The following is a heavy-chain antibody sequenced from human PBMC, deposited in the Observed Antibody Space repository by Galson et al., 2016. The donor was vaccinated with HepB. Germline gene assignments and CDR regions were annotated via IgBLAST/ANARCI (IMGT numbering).Heavy chain of an antibody. CDR3: AGSGSYYRSSFDY. D-gene: IGHD3-10*01. CDR1: GYTSSSYH. CDR2: ISAYNGNT. J-gene: IGHJ4*02. Sequence: SVKVSCKASGYTSSSYHISWVRQAPGQGLEWMGWISAYNGNTNYARKLQGRVTMTTDTSTSTAYMELRSLRSDDMAVYYCAGSGSYYRSSFDYWGQGTLVTVSS. V-gene: IGHV1-18*03.